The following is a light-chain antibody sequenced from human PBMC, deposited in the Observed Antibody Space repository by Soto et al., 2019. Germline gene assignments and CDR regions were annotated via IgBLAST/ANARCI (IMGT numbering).Light chain of an antibody. V-gene: IGKV1-33*01. CDR1: QDIDNY. CDR3: QLYGKLTPYT. J-gene: IGKJ2*01. CDR2: DAS. Sequence: DIQMTQSPSSLSASVGDRVTITCQASQDIDNYLNRYQQKPGQAPKLLIYDASNLATGVPSRFSGRRSGTDFTFTISSMQPEDVATYYCQLYGKLTPYTFGQGTKMELK.